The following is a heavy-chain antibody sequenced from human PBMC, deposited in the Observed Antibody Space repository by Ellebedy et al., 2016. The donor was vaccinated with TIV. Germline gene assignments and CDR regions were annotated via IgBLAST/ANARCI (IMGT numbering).Heavy chain of an antibody. CDR2: IWYAGTTN. Sequence: GEFLKISCAASGFTFSSYAMNWVRQAPGKGLDWVAAIWYAGTTNYYGDSVKGRFTISRDNSKNTLSLQMNSLRVEDTAVYYCARTPYRSSWYLPDHDFWGQGTLVTVSS. CDR1: GFTFSSYA. D-gene: IGHD6-13*01. J-gene: IGHJ4*02. V-gene: IGHV3-33*08. CDR3: ARTPYRSSWYLPDHDF.